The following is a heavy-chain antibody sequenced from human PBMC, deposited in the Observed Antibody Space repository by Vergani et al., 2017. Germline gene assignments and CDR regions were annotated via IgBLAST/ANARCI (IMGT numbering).Heavy chain of an antibody. CDR2: FDLEHGEV. CDR1: GYSLTELT. J-gene: IGHJ4*02. D-gene: IGHD3-22*01. Sequence: QVQLVQSGSEVRKPGASVKVSCQDSGYSLTELTIHWVRQAPGKGLEWMGGFDLEHGEVTFAHHIQGRVTMPEDRSSDKAYMELSSLRQEDTALYYCAIMTYYYDSSGYYLDYRGQGTLVTGSS. CDR3: AIMTYYYDSSGYYLDY. V-gene: IGHV1-24*01.